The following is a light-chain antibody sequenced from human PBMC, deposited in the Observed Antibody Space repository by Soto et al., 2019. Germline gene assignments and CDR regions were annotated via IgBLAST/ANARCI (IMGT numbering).Light chain of an antibody. Sequence: QSALTQPPSASGSPGQSVTISCTGASSDISGHSYVSWYQQHPGKAPKLMIYEVSKRPSWVPDRFSASKSGNTASLTVSGLQDEDEADYYCSSHTISSALHVFGTGTKVTVL. V-gene: IGLV2-8*01. CDR3: SSHTISSALHV. CDR2: EVS. CDR1: SSDISGHSY. J-gene: IGLJ1*01.